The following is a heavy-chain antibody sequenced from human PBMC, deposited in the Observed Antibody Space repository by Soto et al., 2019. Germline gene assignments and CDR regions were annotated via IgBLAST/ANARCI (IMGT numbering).Heavy chain of an antibody. CDR1: GFTFSSYA. CDR2: ISGSGGST. J-gene: IGHJ5*02. V-gene: IGHV3-23*01. Sequence: GGSLRLSCAASGFTFSSYAMSWVRQAPGKGLEWVSAISGSGGSTYYADSVKGRFTISRDNSKNTLYLQMNSLRAEDTAVYYCVRDSNNNWWGSWSWGQGTLVTVSS. CDR3: VRDSNNNWWGSWS. D-gene: IGHD1-1*01.